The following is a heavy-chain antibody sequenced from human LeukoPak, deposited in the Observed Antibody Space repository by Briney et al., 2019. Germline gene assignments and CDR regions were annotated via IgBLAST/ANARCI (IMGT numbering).Heavy chain of an antibody. J-gene: IGHJ4*02. CDR2: INQHGSES. CDR1: GFTFSSYW. D-gene: IGHD4/OR15-4a*01. Sequence: GGSLRLSCAASGFTFSSYWMSWVRQAPGKGLEWVANINQHGSESYYVDSVKGRFIISRDNAKNSMYLHMSSLRGDDMAVYYCARGGLFRYGGTSGDYWGQGTLVTVSS. V-gene: IGHV3-7*01. CDR3: ARGGLFRYGGTSGDY.